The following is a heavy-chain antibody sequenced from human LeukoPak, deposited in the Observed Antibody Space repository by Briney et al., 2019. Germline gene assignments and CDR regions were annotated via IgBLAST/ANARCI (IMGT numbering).Heavy chain of an antibody. D-gene: IGHD6-13*01. CDR1: GGSITSTSYY. CDR3: ARVAIAAAGTHWFDP. V-gene: IGHV4-39*07. Sequence: LETLSLTCTVSGGSITSTSYYWGWIRQPPGKGLEWIGSIYYSGSTYYNPSLKSRVTISVDTSKNQFSLKLSSVTAADTAVYYCARVAIAAAGTHWFDPWGQGTLVTVSS. J-gene: IGHJ5*02. CDR2: IYYSGST.